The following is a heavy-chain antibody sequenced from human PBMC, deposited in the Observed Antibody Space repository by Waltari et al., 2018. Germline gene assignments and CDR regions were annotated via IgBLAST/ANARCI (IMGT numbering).Heavy chain of an antibody. J-gene: IGHJ4*02. CDR2: IFYTVNV. V-gene: IGHV4-39*07. Sequence: QLQLQESGPGLVKPSETLSLTCNVSNGSISTHTYYWAWIRQPPGEGLEWIGSIFYTVNVYYNPSLQSRVTMSVDTSRNQFSLKLRSVTAADTAVYYCAGRPLYTVVWHGFDYWGRGALVTVSS. CDR1: NGSISTHTYY. CDR3: AGRPLYTVVWHGFDY. D-gene: IGHD2-2*02.